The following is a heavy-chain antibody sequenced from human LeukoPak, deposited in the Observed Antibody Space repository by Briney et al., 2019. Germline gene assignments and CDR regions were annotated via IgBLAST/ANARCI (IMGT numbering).Heavy chain of an antibody. CDR2: ISGSGGST. D-gene: IGHD2-15*01. J-gene: IGHJ1*01. V-gene: IGHV3-23*01. CDR3: AKNDCSGGSCGYFQH. CDR1: GFTFSSYA. Sequence: GGSLRLSCAASGFTFSSYAMSWVRQAPGKGLEWVSAISGSGGSTYYADSVKGRFTISRDNSKDTLYLQINSLRAEDTAVYYCAKNDCSGGSCGYFQHWGQGTLVTVSS.